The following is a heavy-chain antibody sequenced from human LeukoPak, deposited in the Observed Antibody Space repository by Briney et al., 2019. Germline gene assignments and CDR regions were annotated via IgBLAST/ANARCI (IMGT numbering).Heavy chain of an antibody. CDR1: GFTFSSYE. J-gene: IGHJ4*02. V-gene: IGHV3-48*03. D-gene: IGHD3-22*01. CDR2: ISSSGSTI. Sequence: GGSLRLSCAASGFTFSSYEMNWVRQAPGKGLEWVSYISSSGSTIYYADSVKGRFTISRDNAKNSLYLQMNSLRAEDTAVYYCARDNYYDSSGYGGYWGQGTLVTVSS. CDR3: ARDNYYDSSGYGGY.